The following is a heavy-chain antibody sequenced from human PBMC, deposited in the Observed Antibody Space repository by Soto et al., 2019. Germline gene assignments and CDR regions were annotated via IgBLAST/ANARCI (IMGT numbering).Heavy chain of an antibody. CDR3: AKASATGKSDGMDV. V-gene: IGHV3-23*01. CDR2: ISSGSNT. J-gene: IGHJ6*02. D-gene: IGHD7-27*01. CDR1: GFPFSSYA. Sequence: EVQLLESGGGLVQPGGSLRLSCVASGFPFSSYAMSWVRQTPGRGLECVSSISSGSNTYYTASVRGRFTISRDNTKNSLYLQMSSLRADATALYYCAKASATGKSDGMDVWGQGTTVSVSS.